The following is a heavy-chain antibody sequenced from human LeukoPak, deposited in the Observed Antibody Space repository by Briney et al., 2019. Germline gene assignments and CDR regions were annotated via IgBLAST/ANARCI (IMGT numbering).Heavy chain of an antibody. CDR2: INHSGST. CDR1: GGSFSGYY. CDR3: ARVGGPGYSSGWYRGAIGY. D-gene: IGHD6-19*01. J-gene: IGHJ4*02. Sequence: SETLSLTCAVYGGSFSGYYWSWIRQPPGKGLEWIGEINHSGSTNYNPSLKSRVTISVDTSKNQFSLKLSSVTAADRAVYYCARVGGPGYSSGWYRGAIGYWGQGTLVTVSS. V-gene: IGHV4-34*01.